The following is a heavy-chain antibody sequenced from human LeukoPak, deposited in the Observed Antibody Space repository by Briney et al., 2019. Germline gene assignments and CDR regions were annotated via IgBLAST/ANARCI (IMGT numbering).Heavy chain of an antibody. V-gene: IGHV4-4*09. CDR2: IYTSGST. Sequence: SETLSLTCTVSGGSISSYCWSWIRQPPGKGLEWIGYIYTSGSTNYNPSLKSRVTISVDTSKNQFSLKLSSVTAADTAVYYCARHETSNSGCAYWGQGTLVTVSS. CDR1: GGSISSYC. CDR3: ARHETSNSGCAY. J-gene: IGHJ4*02. D-gene: IGHD6-19*01.